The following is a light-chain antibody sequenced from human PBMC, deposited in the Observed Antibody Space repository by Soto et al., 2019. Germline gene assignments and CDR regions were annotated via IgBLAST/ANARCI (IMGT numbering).Light chain of an antibody. V-gene: IGKV3-20*01. Sequence: IVLTQSPGTLSLSPGERATLSCRAIQSVSSSYLAWYQQKPGQAPRLLIYGASTRATGIPDRFSGSGSGTDFSLTISRLEPEDFAVYYCQQYGKSPQITFGQGTRLEIK. CDR3: QQYGKSPQIT. J-gene: IGKJ5*01. CDR1: QSVSSSY. CDR2: GAS.